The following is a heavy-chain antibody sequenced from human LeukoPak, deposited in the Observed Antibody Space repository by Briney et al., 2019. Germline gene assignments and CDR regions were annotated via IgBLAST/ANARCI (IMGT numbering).Heavy chain of an antibody. V-gene: IGHV3-NL1*01. Sequence: GSLRLSCAASGFTFSHFGFHWVRQAPGKGLEWVAVIYIVGTTYYADSVKGRFTISRDNPKNTLYLQMNSLRVEDTAVYYCARGSRGSAMVDYWGQGTLVTVSS. D-gene: IGHD5-18*01. J-gene: IGHJ4*02. CDR2: IYIVGTT. CDR1: GFTFSHFG. CDR3: ARGSRGSAMVDY.